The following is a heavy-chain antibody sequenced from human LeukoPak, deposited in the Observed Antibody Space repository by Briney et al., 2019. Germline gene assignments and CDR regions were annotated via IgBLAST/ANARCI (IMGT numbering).Heavy chain of an antibody. CDR2: INPNTGGT. CDR1: GFTFTDYY. V-gene: IGHV1-2*02. Sequence: ASVNVSCKASGFTFTDYYMHWVRQAPGQGLEWMGWINPNTGGTDYAQNFQGRVTLTRDTSMTTAYMDLSRLTSDDTAVYYCAPGGTGTTTTFFDYWGQGTLVTVSS. J-gene: IGHJ4*02. D-gene: IGHD1-1*01. CDR3: APGGTGTTTTFFDY.